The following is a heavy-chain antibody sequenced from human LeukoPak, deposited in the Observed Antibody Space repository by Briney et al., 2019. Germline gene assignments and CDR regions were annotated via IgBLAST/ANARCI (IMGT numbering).Heavy chain of an antibody. V-gene: IGHV4-59*01. J-gene: IGHJ5*02. CDR2: IYYSGST. CDR1: GVSISSYY. Sequence: PSETLSLTCTVSGVSISSYYWSWIRQPPGKGLEWIGYIYYSGSTNYNPSLKSRVTISVDTSKNQFSLKLSSVTAADTAVYYCARSGQQLAPNWFDPWGQGTLVTVSS. CDR3: ARSGQQLAPNWFDP. D-gene: IGHD6-13*01.